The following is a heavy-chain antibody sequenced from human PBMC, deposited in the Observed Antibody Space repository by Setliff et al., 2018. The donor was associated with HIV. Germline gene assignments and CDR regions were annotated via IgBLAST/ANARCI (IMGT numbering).Heavy chain of an antibody. CDR1: GFTFSGSA. Sequence: PGGSLRLSCAASGFTFSGSAMHWVRQASGKGLEWVGRILDKANNYATAYAASLEGRFTISRDDSKNTAYLQMSSLRPEDTAVYYCAKGLDGGWMPFDYWGQGALVTVSS. D-gene: IGHD2-15*01. CDR2: ILDKANNYAT. J-gene: IGHJ4*02. V-gene: IGHV3-73*01. CDR3: AKGLDGGWMPFDY.